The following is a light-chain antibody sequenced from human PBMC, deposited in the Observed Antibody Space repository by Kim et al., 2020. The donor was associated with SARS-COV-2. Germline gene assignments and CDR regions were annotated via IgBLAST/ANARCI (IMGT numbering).Light chain of an antibody. Sequence: ALVQTVRITCQGDSLRSYYASWYQQKPGQAPVLVTYGKSSRPSGIPDRFSGFTSGNTASLTITGAQAEDEADYYCNCRDSSGNSWVSGGGTKLTVL. V-gene: IGLV3-19*01. J-gene: IGLJ3*02. CDR2: GKS. CDR3: NCRDSSGNSWV. CDR1: SLRSYY.